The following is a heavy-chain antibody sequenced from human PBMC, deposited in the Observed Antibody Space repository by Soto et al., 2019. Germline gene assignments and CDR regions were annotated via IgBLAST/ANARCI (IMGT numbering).Heavy chain of an antibody. CDR1: GFTFSSYW. D-gene: IGHD2-2*01. CDR3: ARGDIVVVPAATIYYYYGMDV. Sequence: GGSLRLSCAASGFTFSSYWMHWVRQAPGKGLVWVSRINSDGSSTSYADSVKGRFTISRDNAKNTLYLQMNSLRAEDTAVYYCARGDIVVVPAATIYYYYGMDVWGQGTTVTVSS. V-gene: IGHV3-74*01. J-gene: IGHJ6*02. CDR2: INSDGSST.